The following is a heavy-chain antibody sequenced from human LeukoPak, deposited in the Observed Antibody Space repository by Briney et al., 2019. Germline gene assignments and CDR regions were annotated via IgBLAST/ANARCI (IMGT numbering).Heavy chain of an antibody. CDR2: ISTNGGST. J-gene: IGHJ4*02. V-gene: IGHV3-23*01. CDR1: GFTFSSYA. Sequence: GGSLRLSCEASGFTFSSYAMSWVRQAPGKGLEWVTGISTNGGSTSYASTVKCRLNFSRPNPRNIRSMEMNRLRAGATAAYCCAVLHRYYDGSGYWVQWGQGTLVTVSS. CDR3: AVLHRYYDGSGYWVQ. D-gene: IGHD3-22*01.